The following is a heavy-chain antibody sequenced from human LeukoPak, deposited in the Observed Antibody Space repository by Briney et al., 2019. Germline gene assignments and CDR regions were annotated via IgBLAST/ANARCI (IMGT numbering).Heavy chain of an antibody. CDR3: ARGLDITMDAFDI. J-gene: IGHJ3*02. Sequence: PGGSLRLSCEASGLPFSTFWMIWVRQPPGKGLEWVAKIQRDGSGEQYVDSVKGRFTISRDNAKNSLYLQMNSLRVEDTGVYYCARGLDITMDAFDIWGQGTMVTVSS. V-gene: IGHV3-7*01. CDR2: IQRDGSGE. D-gene: IGHD3-10*01. CDR1: GLPFSTFW.